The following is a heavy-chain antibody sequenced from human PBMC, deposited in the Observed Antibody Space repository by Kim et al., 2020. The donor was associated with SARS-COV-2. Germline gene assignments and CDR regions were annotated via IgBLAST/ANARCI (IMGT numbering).Heavy chain of an antibody. CDR2: RSK. J-gene: IGHJ3*02. CDR3: AKEEDAFDI. V-gene: IGHV3-30*02. Sequence: RSKFYAKSGEGRFTISRDNSQNTLSLKMNSLRPEDMGVYYCAKEEDAFDIWGQGTLVTVSS.